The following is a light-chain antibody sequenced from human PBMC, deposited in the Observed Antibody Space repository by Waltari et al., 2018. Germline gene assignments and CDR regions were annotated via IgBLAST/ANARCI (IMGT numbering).Light chain of an antibody. CDR1: QGISKF. CDR3: QQYKTFPLP. J-gene: IGKJ4*01. CDR2: GAT. Sequence: DIQMTQSPSSLAASVGDSVTITCRASQGISKFLAWFRKKPGKAPESLIYGATSLQSGVPSRFSGSGCGTDCTLTSSSLQPEDLESYYCQQYKTFPLPFGGGTKVEIK. V-gene: IGKV1-16*01.